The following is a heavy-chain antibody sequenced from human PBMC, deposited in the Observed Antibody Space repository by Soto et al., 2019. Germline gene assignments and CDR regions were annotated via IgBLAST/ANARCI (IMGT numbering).Heavy chain of an antibody. D-gene: IGHD3-9*01. CDR3: ARPPGYISDWYYFDL. Sequence: APVKVSCQAPRYTFIKRYMRSAPPAPGQGFEWMGRISPKSGGSNYAQKFQGRVSMTWDTSLKTAYLELSSLMSEDTAVYYCARPPGYISDWYYFDLWGQGTQVTVSS. J-gene: IGHJ4*02. CDR1: RYTFIKRY. V-gene: IGHV1-2*02. CDR2: ISPKSGGS.